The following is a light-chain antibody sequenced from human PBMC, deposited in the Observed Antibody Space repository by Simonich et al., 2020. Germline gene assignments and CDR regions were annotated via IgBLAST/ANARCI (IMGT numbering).Light chain of an antibody. CDR3: SSYTSSSTVV. CDR1: SNDVGGYKY. Sequence: QSALTQPASVSGAPGQSITISCTGTSNDVGGYKYVSWYQQNPGKAPKLMIYDVSNQPSGVSNRFSGSKSGNTASLTISGLQAEDEADYYCSSYTSSSTVVFGGGTKLTVL. V-gene: IGLV2-14*03. J-gene: IGLJ2*01. CDR2: DVS.